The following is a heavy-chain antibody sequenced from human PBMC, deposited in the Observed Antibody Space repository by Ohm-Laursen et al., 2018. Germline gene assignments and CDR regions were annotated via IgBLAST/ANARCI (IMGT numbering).Heavy chain of an antibody. D-gene: IGHD6-19*01. Sequence: SDTLSLTCTVSGGSISSYYWSWIRQPPGQGLEWIGYIYYSGSTNYNPSLKSRVTISVDTSKNQFSLKLSSVTAADTAVYYCARDGSGWYSHWGQETLVTVSS. CDR3: ARDGSGWYSH. CDR2: IYYSGST. J-gene: IGHJ4*02. V-gene: IGHV4-59*12. CDR1: GGSISSYY.